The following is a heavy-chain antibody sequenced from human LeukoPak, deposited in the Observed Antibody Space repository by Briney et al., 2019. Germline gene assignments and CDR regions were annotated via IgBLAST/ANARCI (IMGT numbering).Heavy chain of an antibody. Sequence: ESLRLSCTASGFTFSNFWMGWVRQAPGKGLEWIGEINHSGSTNYNPSLKSRVTISVDTSKNQFSLKLSSVTAADTAVYYCARDSAGFDPWGQGTLVTVSS. D-gene: IGHD4-11*01. V-gene: IGHV4-34*01. CDR1: GFTFSNFW. CDR2: INHSGST. CDR3: ARDSAGFDP. J-gene: IGHJ5*02.